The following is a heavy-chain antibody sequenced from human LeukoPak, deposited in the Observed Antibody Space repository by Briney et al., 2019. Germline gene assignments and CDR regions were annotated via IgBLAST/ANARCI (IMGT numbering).Heavy chain of an antibody. Sequence: ASAKVSCKASGYTFTSYDINWVRQATGQGLEWMGWMNPNSGNTGYAQKFQGRVTMTRNTSISTAYMELSSLSSEDTAVYYCASGIALHDAFDIWGQGTMVTVSS. CDR3: ASGIALHDAFDI. CDR1: GYTFTSYD. D-gene: IGHD3-16*02. J-gene: IGHJ3*02. CDR2: MNPNSGNT. V-gene: IGHV1-8*01.